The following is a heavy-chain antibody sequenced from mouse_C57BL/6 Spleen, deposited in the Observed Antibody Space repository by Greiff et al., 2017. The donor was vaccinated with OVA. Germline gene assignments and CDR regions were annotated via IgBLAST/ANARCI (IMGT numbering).Heavy chain of an antibody. D-gene: IGHD4-1*01. J-gene: IGHJ4*01. CDR1: GFTFSSYT. CDR2: ISGGGGNT. V-gene: IGHV5-9*01. CDR3: ARGLGRGYAMDY. Sequence: EVMLVESGGGLVKPGGSLKLSCAASGFTFSSYTMSWVRQTPEKRLEWVATISGGGGNTYYPDSVKGRFTISRDNAKNTLYLQMSSLRSEDTALYYCARGLGRGYAMDYWGQGTSVTVSS.